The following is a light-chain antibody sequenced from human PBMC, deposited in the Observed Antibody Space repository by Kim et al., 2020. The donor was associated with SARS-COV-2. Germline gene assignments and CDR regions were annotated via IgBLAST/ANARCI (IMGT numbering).Light chain of an antibody. Sequence: ENVLTQSPGTLSLSPGERATLSCRASQSVSSSNLGWYQQKPGQAPRLLIYRTSNRATGVPDRFSGTGSGTDFTLTIGRLEPEDFAVYYCQDYGSSITFGGGTRVEVK. CDR3: QDYGSSIT. V-gene: IGKV3-20*01. CDR2: RTS. CDR1: QSVSSSN. J-gene: IGKJ4*01.